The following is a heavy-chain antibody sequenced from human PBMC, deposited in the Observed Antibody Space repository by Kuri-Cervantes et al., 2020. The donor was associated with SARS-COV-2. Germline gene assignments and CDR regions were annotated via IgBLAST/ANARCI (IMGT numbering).Heavy chain of an antibody. CDR3: TRFDFWSGYYFDY. D-gene: IGHD3-3*01. V-gene: IGHV3-15*01. Sequence: GGSLRLSCAASGFTFSDAWMSWVRQAPGKGLEWVGRFKSKTAGGTTVYAAPVQGRFTISRDDSRNTLYLQMNSLKTEDTAVYYCTRFDFWSGYYFDYWGQGTLVTVSS. CDR2: FKSKTAGGTT. J-gene: IGHJ4*02. CDR1: GFTFSDAW.